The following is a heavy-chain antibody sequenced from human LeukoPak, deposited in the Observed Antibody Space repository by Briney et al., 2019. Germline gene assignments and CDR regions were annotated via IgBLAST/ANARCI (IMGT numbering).Heavy chain of an antibody. V-gene: IGHV3-21*05. J-gene: IGHJ1*01. D-gene: IGHD6-19*01. CDR2: ISPSGGNR. Sequence: GGSLRLSCVGSGFIFGGYTMNWVRQAPGKGLEWLSYISPSGGNRFYADSVKGRFTISRDNAKNSLYLQMNSLRAEDTAVYYCAREGGSGWYGRGVFQHWGQGTLVTVSS. CDR3: AREGGSGWYGRGVFQH. CDR1: GFIFGGYT.